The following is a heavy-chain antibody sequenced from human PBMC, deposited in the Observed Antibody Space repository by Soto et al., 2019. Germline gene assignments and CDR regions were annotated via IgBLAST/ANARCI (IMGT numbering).Heavy chain of an antibody. V-gene: IGHV1-3*01. D-gene: IGHD1-26*01. Sequence: QVQLVQSGAEVKKPGASVKVSCKASGYTFTSYAMHWVRQAPGQRLEWMGWINAGNGNTKYSQKFQGRVTITRDTTASTDDMELSCRTTEHAAGYYCAGDVGATGDWGQGTLVTVSS. CDR1: GYTFTSYA. J-gene: IGHJ4*02. CDR2: INAGNGNT. CDR3: AGDVGATGD.